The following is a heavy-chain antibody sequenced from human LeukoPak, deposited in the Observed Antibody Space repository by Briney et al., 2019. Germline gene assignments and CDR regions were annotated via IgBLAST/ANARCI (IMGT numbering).Heavy chain of an antibody. CDR1: GYSFSTYW. D-gene: IGHD5-12*01. Sequence: GESLKISCKGSGYSFSTYWISWVRQMPGKGLEWMGRIDPSDSYTNYSPSFQGHVTISPDKSISTAYLQWSSLKASDTAMYYCARHRPGYRNGYASFDYWGEGTLATVSS. J-gene: IGHJ4*01. CDR2: IDPSDSYT. V-gene: IGHV5-10-1*01. CDR3: ARHRPGYRNGYASFDY.